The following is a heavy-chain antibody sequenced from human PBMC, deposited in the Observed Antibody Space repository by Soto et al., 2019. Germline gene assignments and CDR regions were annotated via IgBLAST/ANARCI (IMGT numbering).Heavy chain of an antibody. Sequence: QVQLQESGPGLVKPSQTLSLTCTVSGGSISSGGYYWSWIRQHPGKGLEWIGYIYYSGSTYYNPSLKSRVTISVDTSKNQFSLKLSSVTAADTAVYYCARDRGFGELYGENKNYYYYYGMDVWGQGTTVTVSS. CDR1: GGSISSGGYY. CDR2: IYYSGST. V-gene: IGHV4-31*03. J-gene: IGHJ6*02. D-gene: IGHD3-10*01. CDR3: ARDRGFGELYGENKNYYYYYGMDV.